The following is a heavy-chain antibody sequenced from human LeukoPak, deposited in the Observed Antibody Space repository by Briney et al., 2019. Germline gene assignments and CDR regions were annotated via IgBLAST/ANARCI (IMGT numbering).Heavy chain of an antibody. V-gene: IGHV3-30-3*01. CDR2: ISYDGSNK. J-gene: IGHJ4*02. CDR1: GFTFSSYA. CDR3: AREQGYCSSTSCSPYPDY. Sequence: GGSLRLSCAASGFTFSSYAMHWVRQAPGKGLEWVAVISYDGSNKYYADSVKGRFTISRDNSKNTLYLQMNSLRAEDTAVYYCAREQGYCSSTSCSPYPDYWGQGTLVTVSS. D-gene: IGHD2-2*01.